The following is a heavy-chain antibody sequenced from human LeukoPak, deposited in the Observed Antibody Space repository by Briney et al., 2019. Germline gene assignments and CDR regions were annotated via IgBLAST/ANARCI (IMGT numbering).Heavy chain of an antibody. D-gene: IGHD6-19*01. V-gene: IGHV3-23*01. Sequence: GGSLRLSCAASGFTFSNYAMHWVRQAPGKGLEWRAMISGSGGSTYYADSVKGRFTISRDNAKNSLYLQMNSLRAEDTAVYYCARDLVGVAHFDYWGQGTLVTVSS. CDR2: ISGSGGST. CDR3: ARDLVGVAHFDY. CDR1: GFTFSNYA. J-gene: IGHJ4*02.